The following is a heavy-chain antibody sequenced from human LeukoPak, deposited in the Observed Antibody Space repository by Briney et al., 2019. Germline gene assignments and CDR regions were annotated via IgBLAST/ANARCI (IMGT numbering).Heavy chain of an antibody. Sequence: SETLSLTCAVYGGSFSGYYWSWIRQPPGKGLEWIGEINHSGSTSYNPSLKSRVTISVDTSKNQFSLKLSSVTAADTAVYYCARVLRLLSNYYDSSGSPDGYYYYMDVWGKGTTVTVSS. CDR1: GGSFSGYY. V-gene: IGHV4-34*01. J-gene: IGHJ6*03. D-gene: IGHD3-22*01. CDR3: ARVLRLLSNYYDSSGSPDGYYYYMDV. CDR2: INHSGST.